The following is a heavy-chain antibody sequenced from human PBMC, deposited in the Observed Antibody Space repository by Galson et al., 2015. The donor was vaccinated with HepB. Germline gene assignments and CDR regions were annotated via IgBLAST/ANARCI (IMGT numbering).Heavy chain of an antibody. CDR1: SYTFTSYG. CDR3: ARGLGRGSYSFFVPLDY. J-gene: IGHJ4*02. CDR2: ISAYNGNT. D-gene: IGHD1-26*01. Sequence: SVKVSCKASSYTFTSYGISWVRQAPGQGLEWMGWISAYNGNTNYAQKLQGRVTMTTDTSTSTAYMELRSLRSDDTAVYYCARGLGRGSYSFFVPLDYCVQGTLVTVSS. V-gene: IGHV1-18*04.